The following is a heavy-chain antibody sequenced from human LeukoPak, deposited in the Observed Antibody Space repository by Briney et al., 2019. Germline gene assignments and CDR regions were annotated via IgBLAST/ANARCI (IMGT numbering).Heavy chain of an antibody. J-gene: IGHJ6*03. CDR1: GGSISSAGYY. Sequence: SETLSLTCTVSGGSISSAGYYWSWIRQPAGKGLEWIGRIYTSGSTNYNPSLKSRVTISVDTSKNQFSLKLSSVTAADTAVYYCARGWYQLPKSYYYYMDVWGKGTTVTVSS. CDR2: IYTSGST. D-gene: IGHD2-2*01. CDR3: ARGWYQLPKSYYYYMDV. V-gene: IGHV4-61*02.